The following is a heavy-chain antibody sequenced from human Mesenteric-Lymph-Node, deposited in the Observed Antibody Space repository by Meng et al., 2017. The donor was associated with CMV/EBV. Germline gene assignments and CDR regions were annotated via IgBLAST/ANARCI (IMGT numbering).Heavy chain of an antibody. CDR2: INPNSGAT. D-gene: IGHD2-21*01. J-gene: IGHJ6*02. Sequence: ASVKVSCKASGYTFTGYYMHWVRQAPGQGLEWMGWINPNSGATKYAQNFQGRVTMTRDTSISTAYMELNSLRSDDTAVYYCARSGQLLYYYGMDVWGQGTTVTVSS. CDR1: GYTFTGYY. CDR3: ARSGQLLYYYGMDV. V-gene: IGHV1-2*02.